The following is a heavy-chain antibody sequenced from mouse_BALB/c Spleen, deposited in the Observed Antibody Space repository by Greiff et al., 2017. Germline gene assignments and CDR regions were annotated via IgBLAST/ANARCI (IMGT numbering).Heavy chain of an antibody. CDR2: INPSSGYT. D-gene: IGHD2-3*01. J-gene: IGHJ4*01. CDR1: GYTFTSYT. CDR3: APDCYGAMDY. V-gene: IGHV1-4*01. Sequence: VQLQQSGAELARPGDSVKMSCKASGYTFTSYTMHWVKQRPGQGLEWIGYINPSSGYTNYNQTFKDKATLTADKSSSTAYMQLSSLTSEDSAVYDCAPDCYGAMDYWGQGTSVTVSS.